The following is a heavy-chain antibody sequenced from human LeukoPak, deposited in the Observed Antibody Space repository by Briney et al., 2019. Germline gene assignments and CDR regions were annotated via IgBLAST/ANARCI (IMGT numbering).Heavy chain of an antibody. CDR2: IRYDGSNK. V-gene: IGHV3-30*02. CDR3: ANDLVLVVPAAKGPHNWFDP. Sequence: GGSLRLSCAASGFTFSSYGMHWIRQAPGKGLEWVAFIRYDGSNKYYADSVKGRFTISRDNSKNTLCLQMNSLRAEDTAVYYCANDLVLVVPAAKGPHNWFDPWGQGTLVTVSS. J-gene: IGHJ5*02. CDR1: GFTFSSYG. D-gene: IGHD2-2*01.